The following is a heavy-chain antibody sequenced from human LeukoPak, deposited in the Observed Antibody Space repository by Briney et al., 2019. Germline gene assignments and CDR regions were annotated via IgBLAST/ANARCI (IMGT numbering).Heavy chain of an antibody. CDR1: GFTFSSYA. Sequence: GGSLRLSCAASGFTFSSYAMSWVRQAPGKGLEWLSSISSSGGSTYYTDSVKGRFTISRDNSKNTLYLQVNSLRAGDTAVYYCAEDLPPYTTMALNVFDYWGQGTLVTVSS. CDR2: ISSSGGST. D-gene: IGHD5-18*01. J-gene: IGHJ4*02. CDR3: AEDLPPYTTMALNVFDY. V-gene: IGHV3-23*01.